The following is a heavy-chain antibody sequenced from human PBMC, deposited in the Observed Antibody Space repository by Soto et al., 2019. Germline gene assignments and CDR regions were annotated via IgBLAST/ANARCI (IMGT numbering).Heavy chain of an antibody. J-gene: IGHJ5*02. CDR3: AIQRSVVVTPWLLAP. V-gene: IGHV4-59*08. Sequence: PSETLSLTCTVSGGSISSYYWSWIRQPPGKGLEWIGYIYHSGSSNYNPSLKSRVTILLDTSKNQLSLKLSSVTAADTAVYYCAIQRSVVVTPWLLAPCGQGTLVPVSS. D-gene: IGHD3-22*01. CDR1: GGSISSYY. CDR2: IYHSGSS.